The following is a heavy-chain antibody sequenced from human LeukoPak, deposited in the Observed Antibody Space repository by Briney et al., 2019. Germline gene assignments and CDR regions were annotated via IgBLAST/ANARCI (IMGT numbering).Heavy chain of an antibody. D-gene: IGHD2/OR15-2a*01. CDR2: IYYSGST. J-gene: IGHJ4*02. Sequence: SETLSLTCTVSGGSISSSSYSWGWIRQSPGMGLEWIGNIYYSGSTYYNPSLKSRVTISVDTSKNQFSLKLNSVTAADTAVYYCARRLVGTLDYWGQGTLVTVSS. V-gene: IGHV4-39*01. CDR3: ARRLVGTLDY. CDR1: GGSISSSSYS.